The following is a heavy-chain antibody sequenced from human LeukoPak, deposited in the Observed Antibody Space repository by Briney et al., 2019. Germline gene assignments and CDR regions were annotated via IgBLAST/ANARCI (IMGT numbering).Heavy chain of an antibody. CDR1: GFTFSSYS. CDR2: IRWDSEII. J-gene: IGHJ2*01. CDR3: ARESGVHSGNSRYWYFGL. Sequence: GGSLRLSCAASGFTFSSYSMNWVRQAPGKGLEWVSYIRWDSEIIYYADSVKGRFTVSRDNVDNSLYLQMNSLRAEDTALYYCARESGVHSGNSRYWYFGLWGRGTPVTVSS. D-gene: IGHD4-23*01. V-gene: IGHV3-48*04.